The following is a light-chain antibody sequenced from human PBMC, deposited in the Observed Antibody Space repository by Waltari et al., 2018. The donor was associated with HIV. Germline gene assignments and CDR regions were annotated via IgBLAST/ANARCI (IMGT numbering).Light chain of an antibody. V-gene: IGLV6-57*03. Sequence: NFMLTPPSSVSESAGTTVTISCTRSSGSIASNYVQWYQQRPGSAPTTVIYEDNHRPSGVPVRFSGAIDSAPNSASLAIAGVATEDESDSPCQAYDRSKGDWVFGGGTKLTVL. J-gene: IGLJ3*02. CDR2: EDN. CDR3: QAYDRSKGDWV. CDR1: SGSIASNY.